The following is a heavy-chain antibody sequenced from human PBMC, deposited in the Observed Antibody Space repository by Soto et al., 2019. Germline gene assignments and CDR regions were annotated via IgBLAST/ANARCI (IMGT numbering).Heavy chain of an antibody. CDR1: GGTFSSYA. J-gene: IGHJ4*02. V-gene: IGHV1-69*12. D-gene: IGHD4-17*01. CDR2: IIPIFGTA. Sequence: QVQLVQSGAEVKKPGSSVKVSCKASGGTFSSYAISWVRQAPGQGLEWMGGIIPIFGTANYAQKFQGRVTITADESTSTAYMELSSLRVEDTAVYYCVRATPAVTTLFAYWGQGTLVTVSS. CDR3: VRATPAVTTLFAY.